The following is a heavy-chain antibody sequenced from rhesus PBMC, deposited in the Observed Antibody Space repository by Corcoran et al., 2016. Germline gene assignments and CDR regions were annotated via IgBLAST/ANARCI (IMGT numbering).Heavy chain of an antibody. CDR1: GGSISSSY. CDR3: ASNYGSSYGVSRYY. Sequence: QLQLQESGPGLVKPSETLSVTCAVSGGSISSSYWSWIRKAPGKGLEWIGYIYGSGSSTNYNPSLKSRVTLSVDTSKNQLSLKLSSVTAADTAVYYCASNYGSSYGVSRYYWGQGVLVTVSS. CDR2: IYGSGSST. V-gene: IGHV4-169*02. D-gene: IGHD4-29*01. J-gene: IGHJ4*01.